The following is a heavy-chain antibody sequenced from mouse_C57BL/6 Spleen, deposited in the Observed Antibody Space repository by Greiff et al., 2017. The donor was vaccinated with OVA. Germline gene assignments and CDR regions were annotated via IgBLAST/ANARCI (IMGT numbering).Heavy chain of an antibody. CDR1: GYTFTSYW. CDR2: IDPSDSET. J-gene: IGHJ4*01. D-gene: IGHD1-1*01. CDR3: ARGVIITTVASYAMDY. Sequence: QVQLKQPGAELVRPGSSVKLSCKASGYTFTSYWMHWVKQRPIQGLEWIGNIDPSDSETHYNQKFKDKATLTVDKSSSTAYMQLSSLTSEDSAVYYCARGVIITTVASYAMDYWGQGTSVTVSS. V-gene: IGHV1-52*01.